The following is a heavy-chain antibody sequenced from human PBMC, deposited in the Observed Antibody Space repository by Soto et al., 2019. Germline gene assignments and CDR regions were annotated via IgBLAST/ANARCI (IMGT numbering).Heavy chain of an antibody. CDR2: IYYSGST. V-gene: IGHV4-59*01. CDR3: ARRYGGNFDY. CDR1: GGSISSYY. J-gene: IGHJ4*02. D-gene: IGHD3-16*01. Sequence: SETLSLTCAVSGGSISSYYWSWIRQPPGKGLEWIGYIYYSGSTNYNPSLKSRVTISVDTSKNQFSLKLSSVTAADTDVYYCARRYGGNFDYWGQGTLVTVSS.